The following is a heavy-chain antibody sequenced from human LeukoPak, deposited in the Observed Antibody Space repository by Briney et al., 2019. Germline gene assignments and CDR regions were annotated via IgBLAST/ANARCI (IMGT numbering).Heavy chain of an antibody. CDR2: INHSGST. D-gene: IGHD1-1*01. Sequence: PSETLSLTCAVYGGSFSGYYWSWIRQPPGKGLEWIGEINHSGSTNYNPSLKSRVTISVDTSKNQFSLKLSSVTAADTAVYYCASSLEGGDYGMDVWGQGTTVTVPS. V-gene: IGHV4-34*01. CDR3: ASSLEGGDYGMDV. J-gene: IGHJ6*02. CDR1: GGSFSGYY.